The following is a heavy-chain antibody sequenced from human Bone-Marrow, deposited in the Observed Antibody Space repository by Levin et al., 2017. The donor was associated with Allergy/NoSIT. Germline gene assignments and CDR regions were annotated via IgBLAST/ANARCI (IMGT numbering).Heavy chain of an antibody. Sequence: GESLKISCKASGYTFTGYYMHWVRQAPGQGLEWMGWINPNSGGTNYAQKFQGRVTMTRDTSISTAYMELSRLRSDDTAVYYCARSTISKVVVAATDWFDPWGQGTLVTVSS. D-gene: IGHD2-15*01. CDR1: GYTFTGYY. V-gene: IGHV1-2*02. J-gene: IGHJ5*02. CDR2: INPNSGGT. CDR3: ARSTISKVVVAATDWFDP.